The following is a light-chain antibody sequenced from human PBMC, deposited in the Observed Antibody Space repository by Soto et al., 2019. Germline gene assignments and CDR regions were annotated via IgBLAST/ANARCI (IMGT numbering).Light chain of an antibody. CDR3: QQYNNWPPT. CDR1: QSVSGN. V-gene: IGKV3D-15*01. Sequence: EIVMTQSPATLYVSPGERASLSCRASQSVSGNLAWYQQKPGQAPRLLMYGASTRATGISARFSGSGSGTEFTLTISSLQSEDFAVYYCQQYNNWPPTFGQGTKVEIK. J-gene: IGKJ1*01. CDR2: GAS.